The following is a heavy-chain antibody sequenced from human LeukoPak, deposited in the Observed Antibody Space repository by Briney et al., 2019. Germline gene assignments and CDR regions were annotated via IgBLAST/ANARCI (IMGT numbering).Heavy chain of an antibody. D-gene: IGHD4-17*01. V-gene: IGHV4-39*07. CDR1: GGSISSSSYY. J-gene: IGHJ2*01. Sequence: PSETLSLTCTVSGGSISSSSYYWGWIRQPPGKGLEWIGSIYYSGSTYYNPSLKSRVTISVDTSKNQFSLKLSSVTAADTAVYYCARAIYGDYGTWYFDLWGRGTLVTVSS. CDR2: IYYSGST. CDR3: ARAIYGDYGTWYFDL.